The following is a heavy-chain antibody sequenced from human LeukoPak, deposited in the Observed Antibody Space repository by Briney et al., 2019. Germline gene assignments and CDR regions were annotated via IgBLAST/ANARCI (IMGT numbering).Heavy chain of an antibody. Sequence: SETLSLTCTVSGRSISSGGYYWSWIRQHPGKGLEWIGYIYYSGSTYYNPSLKSRVTISVDTSKNQFSLKLSSVTAADTAVYYCAREELKCSGGSCYYYGMDVWGKGTTVTVSS. CDR3: AREELKCSGGSCYYYGMDV. CDR1: GRSISSGGYY. J-gene: IGHJ6*04. D-gene: IGHD2-15*01. V-gene: IGHV4-31*03. CDR2: IYYSGST.